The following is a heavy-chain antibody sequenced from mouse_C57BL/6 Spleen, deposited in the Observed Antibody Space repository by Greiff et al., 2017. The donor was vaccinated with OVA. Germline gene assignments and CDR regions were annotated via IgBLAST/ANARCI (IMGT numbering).Heavy chain of an antibody. CDR3: TRSLDSSGYVDY. V-gene: IGHV1-5*01. CDR2: IYPGNSDT. D-gene: IGHD3-2*02. J-gene: IGHJ2*01. Sequence: DVHLVESGPVLARPGASVKMSCKTSGYTFTSYWMHWVKQRPGQGLEWIGAIYPGNSDTSYNQKFKGKAKLTAVTSASTAYMELSSLTNEDSAVYYCTRSLDSSGYVDYWGQGTTLTVSS. CDR1: GYTFTSYW.